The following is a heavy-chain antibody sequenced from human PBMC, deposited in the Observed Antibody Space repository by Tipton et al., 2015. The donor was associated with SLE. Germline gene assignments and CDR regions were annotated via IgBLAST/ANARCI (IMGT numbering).Heavy chain of an antibody. CDR3: AKDRGYDSSGYRAECFQH. J-gene: IGHJ1*01. CDR1: GFTFDDYA. D-gene: IGHD3-22*01. V-gene: IGHV3-9*01. Sequence: SLRLSCAASGFTFDDYAMHWVRQAPGKGLEWVSGISWNSGSIGYADSVKGRFTISRDNAKNSLYLQMNSLRAEDTALYYCAKDRGYDSSGYRAECFQHWGQGTLVTVSS. CDR2: ISWNSGSI.